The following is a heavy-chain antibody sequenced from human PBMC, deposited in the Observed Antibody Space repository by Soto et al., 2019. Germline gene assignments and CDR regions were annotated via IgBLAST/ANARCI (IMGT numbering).Heavy chain of an antibody. CDR2: VSANNGHT. CDR1: GFTFSNYG. CDR3: ARDIESVTAKHFFYYYAMDV. D-gene: IGHD2-8*01. Sequence: ASVKVSCKASGFTFSNYGLNWVRQAPGQGLEWMGWVSANNGHTNYAQNLQGRVSMTTDTSTSTAYMELRGLTFDDTAVYYCARDIESVTAKHFFYYYAMDVWGQGTTVIVSS. J-gene: IGHJ6*02. V-gene: IGHV1-18*01.